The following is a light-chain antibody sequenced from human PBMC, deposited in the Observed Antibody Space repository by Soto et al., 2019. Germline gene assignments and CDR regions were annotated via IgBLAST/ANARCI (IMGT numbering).Light chain of an antibody. J-gene: IGLJ2*01. V-gene: IGLV2-11*01. CDR1: SSDVGAYNS. CDR3: SSHAGSFTLV. CDR2: DVS. Sequence: QSALTQPRPVSGSPGQSVTISCTGTSSDVGAYNSVSWYQQHPGKAPKLLIYDVSKRPSGVPDRFSGSKSGYTASLTISGLQAEDEADYYCSSHAGSFTLVFGGGTKVTVL.